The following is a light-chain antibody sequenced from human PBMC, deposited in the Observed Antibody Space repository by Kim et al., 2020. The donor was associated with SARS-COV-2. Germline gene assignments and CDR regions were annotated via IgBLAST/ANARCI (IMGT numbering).Light chain of an antibody. J-gene: IGLJ1*01. CDR3: SSFTSSSTFV. CDR2: DVT. CDR1: SSDVGGYNY. V-gene: IGLV2-14*04. Sequence: GQSITISCTGTSSDVGGYNYVSWYQQHPGTAPKLMIYDVTKRPSGVSNRFSASKSGNTASLTISGLQAEDEADYYCSSFTSSSTFVFGTGTKVTVL.